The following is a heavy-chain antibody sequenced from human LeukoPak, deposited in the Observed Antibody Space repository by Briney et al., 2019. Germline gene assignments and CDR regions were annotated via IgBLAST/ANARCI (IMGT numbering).Heavy chain of an antibody. J-gene: IGHJ6*02. Sequence: PGGSLRLSCAASGFTFSSYWMHWVRQAPGKGLMWVSRINSDGSSRGYADSVKGRFTISRDNAKNTLYLQMNSLRAEDTAVFFCARASNPFGGYYNGMDVWGQGTQVTVSS. D-gene: IGHD3-16*01. CDR1: GFTFSSYW. CDR2: INSDGSSR. V-gene: IGHV3-74*01. CDR3: ARASNPFGGYYNGMDV.